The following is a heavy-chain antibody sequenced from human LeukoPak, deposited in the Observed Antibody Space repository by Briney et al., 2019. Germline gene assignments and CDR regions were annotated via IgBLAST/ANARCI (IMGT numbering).Heavy chain of an antibody. V-gene: IGHV4-61*02. CDR2: IYSSGST. CDR1: GGSISSGSYY. Sequence: PSETLSLTRTVSGGSISSGSYYWSWIRQHAGKGLEWIGRIYSSGSTNYNPSLKSRVTISEDTSKNQLSLRLSSVTAADTAVYYCARECLPPGYSYGPYWYFDLWGRGTLVTVSS. D-gene: IGHD5-18*01. J-gene: IGHJ2*01. CDR3: ARECLPPGYSYGPYWYFDL.